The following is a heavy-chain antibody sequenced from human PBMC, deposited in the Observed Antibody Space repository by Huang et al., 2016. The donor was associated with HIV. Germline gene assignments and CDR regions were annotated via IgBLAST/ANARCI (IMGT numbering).Heavy chain of an antibody. CDR1: GGSFSDYF. J-gene: IGHJ4*02. V-gene: IGHV4-34*01. D-gene: IGHD3-10*01. Sequence: QVRLEQWGPNLLKPSDTLSLKCAVYGGSFSDYFWTWIRQSPVKGLEWIGEVNHLGSATHNPAKNQFYLNLTSVTAADTAVYFCARPKMTATPFDSSWSYFDFWGRGTPVTVSS. CDR3: ARPKMTATPFDSSWSYFDF. CDR2: VNHLGSA.